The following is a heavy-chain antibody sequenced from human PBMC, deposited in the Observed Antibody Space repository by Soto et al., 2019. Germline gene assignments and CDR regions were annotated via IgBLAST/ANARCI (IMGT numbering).Heavy chain of an antibody. J-gene: IGHJ4*02. CDR2: LNPSGGSP. CDR3: ARDRAGSGYVYNFDY. V-gene: IGHV1-46*01. D-gene: IGHD6-25*01. CDR1: GYTFTNQH. Sequence: XSVKVSFHASGYTFTNQHIHWVRRAPGQRLEWVGRLNPSGGSPSYAQKFQDRVTLTSDTSTSTVYMELNSLRSDDTAVFYCARDRAGSGYVYNFDYWGQGTLVTVSS.